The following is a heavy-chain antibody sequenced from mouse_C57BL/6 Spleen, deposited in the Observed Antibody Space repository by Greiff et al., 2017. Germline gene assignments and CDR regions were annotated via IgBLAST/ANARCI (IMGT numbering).Heavy chain of an antibody. J-gene: IGHJ3*01. CDR3: ARSYYGSSPFAY. Sequence: EVHLVESGPELVKPGASVKISCKASGYSFTGYYMHWVKQSSEKSLEWIGEINPSTGGTSYNQKFKGKATLTVDKSSSTAYMQLKSLTSEDSAVYYCARSYYGSSPFAYWGQGTLVTVSA. CDR1: GYSFTGYY. D-gene: IGHD1-1*01. V-gene: IGHV1-43*01. CDR2: INPSTGGT.